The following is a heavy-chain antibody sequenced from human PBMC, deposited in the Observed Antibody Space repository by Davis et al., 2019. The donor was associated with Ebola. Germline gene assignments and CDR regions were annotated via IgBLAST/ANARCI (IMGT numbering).Heavy chain of an antibody. Sequence: SETLSLTCAVYGGSFSGSYWSWIRQPPGKGLEWIGEINHSGSTNYNPSLKSRVTISVDTSKNQFSLKLSSVTAADTAVYYCARPVAQYSSSWYWFDPWGQGTLVTVSS. V-gene: IGHV4-34*01. D-gene: IGHD6-13*01. CDR3: ARPVAQYSSSWYWFDP. CDR2: INHSGST. CDR1: GGSFSGSY. J-gene: IGHJ5*02.